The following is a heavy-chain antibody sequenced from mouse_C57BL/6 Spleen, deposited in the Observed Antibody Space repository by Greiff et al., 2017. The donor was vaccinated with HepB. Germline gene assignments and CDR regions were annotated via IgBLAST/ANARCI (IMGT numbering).Heavy chain of an antibody. V-gene: IGHV1-81*01. D-gene: IGHD1-1*01. CDR3: ARRDPLRYYFDY. J-gene: IGHJ2*01. CDR2: IYPRSGNT. Sequence: VQLQQSGAELARPGASVKLSCKASGYTFTSYGISWVKQRTGQGLEWIGEIYPRSGNTYYNEKFKGKATLTADKSSSTAYMELRSLTSEDSAVYFCARRDPLRYYFDYWGQGTTLTVSS. CDR1: GYTFTSYG.